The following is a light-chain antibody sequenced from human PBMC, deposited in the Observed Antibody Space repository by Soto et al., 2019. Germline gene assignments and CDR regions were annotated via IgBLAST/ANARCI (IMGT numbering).Light chain of an antibody. V-gene: IGKV3-11*01. Sequence: EVVLTQSPATLSLSPGERATLSCRASQGIRNYFAWYQQKPGQAPRLLIYDASNRATGIPARFSGSGSGTDFTLTISSLEPEDFAVYYCQQRSNWPAFGQGTKVEIK. CDR3: QQRSNWPA. CDR1: QGIRNY. J-gene: IGKJ1*01. CDR2: DAS.